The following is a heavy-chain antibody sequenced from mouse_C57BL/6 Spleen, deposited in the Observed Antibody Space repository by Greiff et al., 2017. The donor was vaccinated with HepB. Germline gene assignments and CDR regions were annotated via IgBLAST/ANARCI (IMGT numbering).Heavy chain of an antibody. V-gene: IGHV1-4*01. CDR2: INPRSGYT. CDR1: GYTFTSYT. CDR3: ARVYSNYDYAMDY. J-gene: IGHJ4*01. Sequence: VQLQQSGAELARPGASVKMSCKASGYTFTSYTMHWVKQRPGQGLEWIGYINPRSGYTKYNQKFKDKATLTADNSSSTAYMQLSSLTSEDSAVYYCARVYSNYDYAMDYWGQGTSVTVSS. D-gene: IGHD2-5*01.